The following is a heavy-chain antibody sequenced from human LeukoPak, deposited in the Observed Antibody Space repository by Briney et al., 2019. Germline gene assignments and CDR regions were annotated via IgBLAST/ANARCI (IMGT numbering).Heavy chain of an antibody. J-gene: IGHJ4*02. CDR2: ISYDGSNK. V-gene: IGHV3-30*18. D-gene: IGHD3-10*02. CDR1: GFTFSSYG. Sequence: GRSLRLSCAASGFTFSSYGMHWVRQAPGKGLEWVAVISYDGSNKYYADSVKGRFTISRDNSKNTLYLQMNSLRAEDTAVYYCAKDYGPVHYFDYWGQGTLVTVSS. CDR3: AKDYGPVHYFDY.